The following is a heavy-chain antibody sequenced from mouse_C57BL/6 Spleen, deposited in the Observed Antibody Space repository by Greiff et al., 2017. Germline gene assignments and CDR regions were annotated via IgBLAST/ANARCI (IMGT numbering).Heavy chain of an antibody. V-gene: IGHV1-15*01. CDR2: IDPETGGT. D-gene: IGHD1-1*01. CDR3: TTTTVVATDYFDY. CDR1: GYTFTDYE. Sequence: VKLQQSGAELVRPGASVTLSCKASGYTFTDYEMHWVKQTPVHGLEWIGAIDPETGGTAYNQKFKGKAILTADKSSSTAYMELRSLTSEDSAVYYCTTTTVVATDYFDYWGQGTTLTVSS. J-gene: IGHJ2*01.